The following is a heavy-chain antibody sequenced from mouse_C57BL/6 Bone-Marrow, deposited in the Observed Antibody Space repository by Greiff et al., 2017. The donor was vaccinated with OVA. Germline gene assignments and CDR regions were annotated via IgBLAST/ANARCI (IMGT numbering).Heavy chain of an antibody. CDR2: IDPANGNT. Sequence: VQLQQSVAELVRPGASVKLSCTASGFNIKNTYMHWVKQRPEQGLEWIGRIDPANGNTKYAPKFQGKATITADTSSNTAYLKLSSLTSEDTAIYYCASDPFYYGSSFDYWGQGTTLTVSS. CDR3: ASDPFYYGSSFDY. J-gene: IGHJ2*01. V-gene: IGHV14-3*01. D-gene: IGHD1-1*01. CDR1: GFNIKNTY.